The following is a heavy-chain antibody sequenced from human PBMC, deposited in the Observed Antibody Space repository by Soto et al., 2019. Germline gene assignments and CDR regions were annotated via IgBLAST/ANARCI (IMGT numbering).Heavy chain of an antibody. CDR1: GASMSSSLYY. CDR3: ATSGGSLHNWIDP. Sequence: SETLSLTCTVSGASMSSSLYYWGWIRQPPGKGLDWIGTIFYSGTTYYNPSLESRITIFIDKSKNQFSLKLSSVTAADTAVYYCATSGGSLHNWIDPWGQGTLVTVSS. CDR2: IFYSGTT. D-gene: IGHD2-15*01. J-gene: IGHJ5*02. V-gene: IGHV4-39*01.